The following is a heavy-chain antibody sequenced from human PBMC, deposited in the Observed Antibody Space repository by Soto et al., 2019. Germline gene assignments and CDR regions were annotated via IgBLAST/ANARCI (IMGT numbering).Heavy chain of an antibody. CDR3: ARYCSGGSCYEGRSSLFDY. CDR1: GGSSSGSGYY. Sequence: SETLSHTCTGAGGSSSGSGYYWIWIRQHAGKGLEWIGYIYYSGSTYYNPSLKSRVTISVDTSKNQFSLKLSSVTAADTAVYYCARYCSGGSCYEGRSSLFDYWGQGTLVTVSS. CDR2: IYYSGST. V-gene: IGHV4-31*03. D-gene: IGHD2-15*01. J-gene: IGHJ4*02.